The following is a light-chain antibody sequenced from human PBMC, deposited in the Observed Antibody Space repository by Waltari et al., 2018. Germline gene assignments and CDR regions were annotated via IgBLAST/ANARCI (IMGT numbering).Light chain of an antibody. Sequence: QSALTQPPSASGPPGQAVSISCTGTSSDGGGYKYVSWYQQQPGPAPKLMIYEVSKRPSRVPDRFSGSKSSNTASLTLSGLQVEDEAGYYCSSYACNNVVFGGGTKLTVL. CDR1: SSDGGGYKY. J-gene: IGLJ2*01. CDR3: SSYACNNVV. CDR2: EVS. V-gene: IGLV2-8*01.